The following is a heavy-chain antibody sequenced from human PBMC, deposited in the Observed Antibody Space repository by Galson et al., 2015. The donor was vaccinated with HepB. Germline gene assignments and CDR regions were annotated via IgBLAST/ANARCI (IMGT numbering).Heavy chain of an antibody. Sequence: SLRLSCAASGFTFDDYAMHWVRQAPGKGLEWVSGISWNSGSIGYADSVKGRFTISRDNAKNSLYLQMNSLRAEDTALYYCAKEMYYYGSGSYYNDLVSGGMDVWGQGTTVTVSS. CDR1: GFTFDDYA. J-gene: IGHJ6*02. V-gene: IGHV3-9*01. CDR2: ISWNSGSI. CDR3: AKEMYYYGSGSYYNDLVSGGMDV. D-gene: IGHD3-10*01.